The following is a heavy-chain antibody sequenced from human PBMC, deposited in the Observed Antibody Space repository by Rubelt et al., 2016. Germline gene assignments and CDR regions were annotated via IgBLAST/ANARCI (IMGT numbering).Heavy chain of an antibody. Sequence: QLQLQESGPGLVKPSETLSITCTVSGGSINSGSYHWGWIRQPPGKGLEWIGTIYYGRDTYSNPSLESRVSISVDTSRNRFSLELKSGTVADTAVYYCATICTSCRNWFDPWGQGTLVTVSS. J-gene: IGHJ5*02. CDR2: IYYGRDT. CDR3: ATICTSCRNWFDP. D-gene: IGHD2-2*01. CDR1: GGSINSGSYH. V-gene: IGHV4-39*01.